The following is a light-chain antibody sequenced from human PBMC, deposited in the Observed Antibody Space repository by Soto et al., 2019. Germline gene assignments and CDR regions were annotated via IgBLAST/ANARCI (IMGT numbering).Light chain of an antibody. CDR3: VSYTSSTTYV. V-gene: IGLV2-11*01. CDR1: SSDVGGYNY. Sequence: QSALTQPRSVSGSPGQSVTISCTGSSSDVGGYNYVSWYQQHPGKAPKLMIYDVSKRPSGVPDRFSGSESGNTASLTISGLQAEDEADYYCVSYTSSTTYVFGTGTKLTVL. J-gene: IGLJ1*01. CDR2: DVS.